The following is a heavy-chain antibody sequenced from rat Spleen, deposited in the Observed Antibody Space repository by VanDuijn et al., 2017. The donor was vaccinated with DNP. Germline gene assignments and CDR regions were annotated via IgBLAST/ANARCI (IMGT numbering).Heavy chain of an antibody. CDR2: IDTSSSRT. D-gene: IGHD1-10*01. V-gene: IGHV5-25*01. Sequence: EVQLVESGGGLVQPGRSLKLSCTVSGFNFNDHWMAWVRQAPKKGLEWVATIDTSSSRTYYPDSVKGRFTISRDNAKSSLYLQMNSLKSEDTATYYCARRKTTFDYWCQGVMVTVSS. CDR1: GFNFNDHW. J-gene: IGHJ2*01. CDR3: ARRKTTFDY.